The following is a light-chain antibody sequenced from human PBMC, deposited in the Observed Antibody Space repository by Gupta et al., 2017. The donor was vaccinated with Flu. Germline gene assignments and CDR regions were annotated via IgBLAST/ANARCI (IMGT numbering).Light chain of an antibody. Sequence: DVGMTKSPPSLPVTLGQPASISCRSSQRLVHSDGNTYLHWFQQRPGQSPRRLIYKISIRDSGVPDRFSGSGSGTEFTLKISRVEAEDVGIYYCMHDVRWPWTFGQGTKVEIK. CDR1: QRLVHSDGNTY. CDR3: MHDVRWPWT. CDR2: KIS. V-gene: IGKV2-30*02. J-gene: IGKJ1*01.